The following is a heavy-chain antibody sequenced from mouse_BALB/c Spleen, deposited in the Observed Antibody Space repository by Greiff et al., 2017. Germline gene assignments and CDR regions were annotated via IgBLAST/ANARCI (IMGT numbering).Heavy chain of an antibody. CDR3: TRSGYYGSSYQYFDV. D-gene: IGHD1-1*01. CDR2: IEPSDSYT. J-gene: IGHJ1*01. CDR1: GYTFTSYW. V-gene: IGHV1S127*01. Sequence: VQLQQPGAELVKPGASVKMSYKASGYTFTSYWMHWVKQRPGQGLEWIGVIEPSDSYTSYNQKFKGKATLTVDTSSSTAYMQLSSLTSEDSAVYYCTRSGYYGSSYQYFDVWGAGTTVTVSS.